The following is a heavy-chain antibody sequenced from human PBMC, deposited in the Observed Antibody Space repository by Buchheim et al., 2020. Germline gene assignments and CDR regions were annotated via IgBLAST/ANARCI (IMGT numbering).Heavy chain of an antibody. CDR2: ISYDGNRH. D-gene: IGHD2-15*01. V-gene: IGHV3-30*18. J-gene: IGHJ6*02. CDR3: AKGMSYCSDGCFSSGGLDV. CDR1: GFNFGICG. Sequence: QVQLVESGGGVVQPGTFLRLSCEASGFNFGICGMHWVRQAPGKGLEWVAAISYDGNRHYYADTVKDRFTISRDNSKNTLPLQMDSLRAEDTAVFYCAKGMSYCSDGCFSSGGLDVWGQGTT.